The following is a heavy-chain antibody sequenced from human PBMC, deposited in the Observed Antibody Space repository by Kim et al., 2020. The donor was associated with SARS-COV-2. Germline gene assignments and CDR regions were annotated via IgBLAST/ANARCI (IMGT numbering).Heavy chain of an antibody. J-gene: IGHJ6*02. CDR2: IGTAGDT. CDR1: GFTFSSYD. Sequence: GGSLRLSCAASGFTFSSYDMHWVRQAPGKGLEWVSAIGTAGDTSYPAYAKGRFTISTENDKNSSYHQQNSMRTAENAAYYCCTVDQHFGLDVWGQGTMVT. V-gene: IGHV3-13*01. CDR3: CTVDQHFGLDV. D-gene: IGHD4-4*01.